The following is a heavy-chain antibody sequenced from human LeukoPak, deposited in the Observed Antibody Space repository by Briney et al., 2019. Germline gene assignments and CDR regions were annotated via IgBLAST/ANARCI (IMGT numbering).Heavy chain of an antibody. D-gene: IGHD2-21*02. J-gene: IGHJ4*02. V-gene: IGHV4-59*01. CDR1: GGSISSYY. CDR2: IYYSGST. Sequence: SETLSLTCNVSGGSISSYYWSWIRQPPGKGLEWIGYIYYSGSTNYNPSLKSRVTISVDTSKSQFSLKLSSVTAADTAVYYCARQTCGGDCYSPFDYWGQGTLVTVSS. CDR3: ARQTCGGDCYSPFDY.